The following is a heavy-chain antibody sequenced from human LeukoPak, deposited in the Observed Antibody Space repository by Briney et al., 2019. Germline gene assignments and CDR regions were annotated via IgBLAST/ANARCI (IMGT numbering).Heavy chain of an antibody. Sequence: GGSLRLSCAASGFTFSSYWMHWVRQAPGKGLVWVSRINTDGSSTSYADSVKGRFTISRDNAKNTLYLQMNSLRAEDTAVYYCARGSIAARLYDYWGQGTLVTVSS. V-gene: IGHV3-74*01. CDR2: INTDGSST. CDR3: ARGSIAARLYDY. D-gene: IGHD6-6*01. CDR1: GFTFSSYW. J-gene: IGHJ4*02.